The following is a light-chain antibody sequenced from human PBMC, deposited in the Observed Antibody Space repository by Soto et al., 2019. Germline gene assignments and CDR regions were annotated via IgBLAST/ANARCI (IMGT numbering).Light chain of an antibody. V-gene: IGLV2-23*01. J-gene: IGLJ3*02. CDR1: SSDVGGSKV. CDR2: EDT. Sequence: QSALTQPASVSGSPGQSITISCTGPSSDVGGSKVVSWYQHHPGKAPKLIIYEDTKRPSGVSTRVSGSKSGNTASLTISGLQAEDEADYYCCSYASSATGVFGGGTKLTVL. CDR3: CSYASSATGV.